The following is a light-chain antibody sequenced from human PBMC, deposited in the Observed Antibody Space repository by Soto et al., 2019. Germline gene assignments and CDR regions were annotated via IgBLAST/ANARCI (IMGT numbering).Light chain of an antibody. CDR3: QQYGGPVPWT. V-gene: IGKV3-20*01. CDR1: QSVSGNY. J-gene: IGKJ1*01. CDR2: DAS. Sequence: EVVMTQSPGTLSLSPGEAATLSCRASQSVSGNYLAWYQQKPGQSPRLVIYDASSRATGIPDRFTGSGSGTDFTLTIARLEPEDFAVYYCQQYGGPVPWTFGQGTKVDIK.